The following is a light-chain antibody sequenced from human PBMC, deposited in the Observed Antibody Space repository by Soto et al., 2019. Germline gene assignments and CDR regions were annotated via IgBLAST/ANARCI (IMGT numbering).Light chain of an antibody. J-gene: IGLJ2*01. CDR3: RSYTSSIL. CDR2: DVS. CDR1: SNDVGGYNY. Sequence: QSALTQPASVSGSPGQSITIACTGTSNDVGGYNYVSWYQQHPGKAPKLMIYDVSNRPSGVSNRFSGSKSGNTASLTISGLQAEDESDYYCRSYTSSILFGGGTKVTVL. V-gene: IGLV2-14*01.